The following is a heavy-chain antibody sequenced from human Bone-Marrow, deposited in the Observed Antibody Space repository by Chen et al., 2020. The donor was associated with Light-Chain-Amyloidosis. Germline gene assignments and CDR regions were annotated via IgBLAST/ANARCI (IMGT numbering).Heavy chain of an antibody. Sequence: QVQLQESGPGLVKPSETLSLTCTVSGGPVSSGGYRWSWIRQPPGKGLEWIGDIYSSGSTNYNPSLKSRVAISIDTSNYQFALKVSPVSAADTAVYYCARGFPEFWSGYFGYWGQGTPVTVSS. CDR2: IYSSGST. J-gene: IGHJ4*02. V-gene: IGHV4-61*08. D-gene: IGHD3-3*01. CDR3: ARGFPEFWSGYFGY. CDR1: GGPVSSGGYR.